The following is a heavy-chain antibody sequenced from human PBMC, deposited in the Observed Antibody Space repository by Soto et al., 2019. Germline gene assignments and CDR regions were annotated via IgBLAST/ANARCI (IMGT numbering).Heavy chain of an antibody. J-gene: IGHJ6*02. D-gene: IGHD3-9*01. Sequence: ASVKVSCKASGYTFTSYYMHWVRQAPGQGLEWMGIINPSGGSTSYAQKFQGRVTMTRDTSTSTVYMELSSLRSEDTAVYYCARGEVRDILTGYYTRLYSYYGMDVWGQGTTVTVS. CDR1: GYTFTSYY. CDR2: INPSGGST. V-gene: IGHV1-46*01. CDR3: ARGEVRDILTGYYTRLYSYYGMDV.